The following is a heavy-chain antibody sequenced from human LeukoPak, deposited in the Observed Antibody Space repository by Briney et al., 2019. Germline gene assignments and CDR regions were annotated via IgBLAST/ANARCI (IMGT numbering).Heavy chain of an antibody. CDR3: ASQYYVGT. CDR1: GFTFSSFW. V-gene: IGHV4-34*01. D-gene: IGHD3-10*02. J-gene: IGHJ5*02. CDR2: INHSGST. Sequence: GSLRLSCAASGFTFSSFWMSWVRQPPGKGLEWIGEINHSGSTNYNPPLKSRVTISVDTSKNQFSLKLSSVTAADTAVYYCASQYYVGTWGQGTLVTVSS.